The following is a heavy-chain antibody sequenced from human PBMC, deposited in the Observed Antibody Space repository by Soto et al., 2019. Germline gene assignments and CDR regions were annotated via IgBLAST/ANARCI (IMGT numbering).Heavy chain of an antibody. CDR1: GFSFSIYA. D-gene: IGHD4-17*01. V-gene: IGHV3-23*01. J-gene: IGHJ3*02. CDR3: AKDPGFGYGDLPDAFDI. CDR2: ISGSGGST. Sequence: PXGSLRLACSASGFSFSIYAMSWVRQAPGKGLEWVSAISGSGGSTYYADSVKGRFTISRDNSKNTLYLQMNSLRAEDTAVYYCAKDPGFGYGDLPDAFDIWGQGTMVTV.